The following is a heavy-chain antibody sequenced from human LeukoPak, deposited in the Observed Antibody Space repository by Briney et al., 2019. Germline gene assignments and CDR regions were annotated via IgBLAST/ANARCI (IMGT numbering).Heavy chain of an antibody. CDR1: GFIFSSYN. CDR2: ISYSSSTR. J-gene: IGHJ4*02. D-gene: IGHD6-19*01. CDR3: ARVGSEWLVNDY. V-gene: IGHV3-48*02. Sequence: PGGSLRLSCTAPGFIFSSYNMNWVRQAPGKGLEWVSYISYSSSTRYYADSVKGRFTISRDNAKNSLYLQINSPRDEDMAVYYCARVGSEWLVNDYWGQGALVTVSS.